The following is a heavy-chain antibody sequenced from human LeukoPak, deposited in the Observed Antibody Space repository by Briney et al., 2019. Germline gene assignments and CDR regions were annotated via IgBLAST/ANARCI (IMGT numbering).Heavy chain of an antibody. V-gene: IGHV5-51*01. J-gene: IGHJ6*02. CDR2: IYPGDSDT. Sequence: GESLKISCKGSGYSFTSYWIGWVRQMPGKGLEWMGIIYPGDSDTRYSPSFQGQVTISADKSISTAYLQWSSLKASDTAMYYWARQGSSSFYYYYGMDVWGQGTTVTVSS. CDR1: GYSFTSYW. D-gene: IGHD6-6*01. CDR3: ARQGSSSFYYYYGMDV.